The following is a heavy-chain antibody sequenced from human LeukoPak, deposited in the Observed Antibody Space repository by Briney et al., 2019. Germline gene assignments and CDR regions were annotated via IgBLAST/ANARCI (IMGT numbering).Heavy chain of an antibody. CDR3: ARLGDIVGDAFDI. D-gene: IGHD5-12*01. V-gene: IGHV1-3*01. J-gene: IGHJ3*02. CDR1: GYTFTSYA. Sequence: ASVTVSFKASGYTFTSYAMHWVRQAPGQRLEWMGWINAGNGNTKYSQKFQGRVTITRDTSASTAYMELSRLRSEDTAVYYCARLGDIVGDAFDIWGQGTMVTVSS. CDR2: INAGNGNT.